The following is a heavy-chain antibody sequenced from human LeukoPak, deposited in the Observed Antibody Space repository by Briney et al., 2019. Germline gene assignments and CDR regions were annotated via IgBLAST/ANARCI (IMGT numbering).Heavy chain of an antibody. J-gene: IGHJ4*02. CDR2: ISAYNGNT. Sequence: ASVNVSCKASGYTFTSYGISWVRQAPGQGLEWMGWISAYNGNTNYAQKLQGRVTMTTDTSTSTAYMELRSLRSDDTAVYYCARHRGVPYSVLGFWSGSEYYFDYWGQGTLVTVSS. V-gene: IGHV1-18*01. CDR1: GYTFTSYG. D-gene: IGHD3-3*01. CDR3: ARHRGVPYSVLGFWSGSEYYFDY.